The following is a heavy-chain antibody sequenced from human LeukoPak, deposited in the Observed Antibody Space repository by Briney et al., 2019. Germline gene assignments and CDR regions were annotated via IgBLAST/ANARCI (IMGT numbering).Heavy chain of an antibody. D-gene: IGHD3-3*01. CDR3: ARAYDDDYYYMDV. CDR2: IYHSGTT. V-gene: IGHV4-59*11. J-gene: IGHJ6*03. Sequence: PSETLSLTCTVSGGSISSHYWSWIRQPPGKGLEWVGQIYHSGTTNYNPSLKSRVTISVDTSKNQFSLKLTSVTAADTAVYYCARAYDDDYYYMDVWGKGTTVTVSS. CDR1: GGSISSHY.